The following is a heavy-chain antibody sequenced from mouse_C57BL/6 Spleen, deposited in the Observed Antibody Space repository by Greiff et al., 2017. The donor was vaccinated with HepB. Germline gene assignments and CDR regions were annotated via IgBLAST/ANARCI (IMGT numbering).Heavy chain of an antibody. J-gene: IGHJ4*01. CDR2: IWSDGST. CDR3: ARHYSNYDAMDY. Sequence: VKLVESGPGLVAPSQSLSITCTVSGFSLTSYGVHWVRQPPGKGLEWLVVIWSDGSTTYNSALKSRLSISKDNSKSQVFLKMNSLQNDDTAMYYCARHYSNYDAMDYWGQGTSVTVSS. CDR1: GFSLTSYG. V-gene: IGHV2-6-1*01. D-gene: IGHD2-5*01.